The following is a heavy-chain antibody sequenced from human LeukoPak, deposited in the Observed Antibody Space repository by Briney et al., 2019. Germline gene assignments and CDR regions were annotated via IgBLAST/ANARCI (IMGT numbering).Heavy chain of an antibody. CDR3: ARASGYSSSRGDY. D-gene: IGHD6-13*01. V-gene: IGHV3-48*03. Sequence: GGSLRLSCAASGFTFSSYEMNWVRQAPGKGLEWVSYISSGGSTIYCADSVKVRFTISRDNAKTSLYLQMISLRAEDTAVYYCARASGYSSSRGDYWGQGTLVTVSS. CDR2: ISSGGSTI. J-gene: IGHJ4*02. CDR1: GFTFSSYE.